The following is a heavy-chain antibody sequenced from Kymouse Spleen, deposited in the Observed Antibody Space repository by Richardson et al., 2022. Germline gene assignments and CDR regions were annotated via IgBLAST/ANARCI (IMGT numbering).Heavy chain of an antibody. CDR1: GGSFSGYY. V-gene: IGHV4-34*01. CDR3: ARGRNIVATITPSNWFDP. CDR2: INHSGST. D-gene: IGHD5-12*01. J-gene: IGHJ5*02. Sequence: QVQLQQWGAGLLKPSETLSLTCAVYGGSFSGYYWSWIRQPPGKGLEWIGEINHSGSTNYNPSLKSRVTISVDTSKNQFSLKLSSVTAADTAVYYCARGRNIVATITPSNWFDPWGQGTLVTVSS.